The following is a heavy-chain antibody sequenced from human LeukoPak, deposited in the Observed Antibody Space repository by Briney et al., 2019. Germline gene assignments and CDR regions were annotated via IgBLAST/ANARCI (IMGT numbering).Heavy chain of an antibody. J-gene: IGHJ4*02. V-gene: IGHV1-69*04. CDR1: GGTFSSYA. D-gene: IGHD4-17*01. Sequence: SVKVSCKASGGTFSSYAISWVRQAPGQGLEWMGRIIPILGIANYTQKFQGRVTITADKSTSTAYMELSSLRSEDTAVYYCARDTDYGFDYWGQGTLVTVSS. CDR3: ARDTDYGFDY. CDR2: IIPILGIA.